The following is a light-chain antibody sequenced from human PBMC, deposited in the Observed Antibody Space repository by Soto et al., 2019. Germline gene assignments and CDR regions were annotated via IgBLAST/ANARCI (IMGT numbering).Light chain of an antibody. J-gene: IGKJ5*01. CDR1: QSVNSN. Sequence: EIVMTQAPATLSLSAVVRSALPCVASQSVNSNLAWYQQKPGQAPRLLIYDASTRATGIPARFSGSGSGTEFTLTIGSLQSEDFAVYYCQQHKNWPITFGQGTRLEIK. V-gene: IGKV3-15*01. CDR2: DAS. CDR3: QQHKNWPIT.